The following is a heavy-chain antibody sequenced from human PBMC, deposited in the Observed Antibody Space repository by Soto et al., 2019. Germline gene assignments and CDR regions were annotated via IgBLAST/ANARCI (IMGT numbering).Heavy chain of an antibody. Sequence: GGSLRLSCAASGFTFSTYTMNWVRQAPGKGLEWISSISSGSSYIYYAGSVKGRFTISRDNAKNSLFLQMNSLRADDTAVYYCARDILSGGAYPDSWGQGTKVTVSS. J-gene: IGHJ5*01. CDR1: GFTFSTYT. D-gene: IGHD3-10*01. CDR2: ISSGSSYI. V-gene: IGHV3-21*01. CDR3: ARDILSGGAYPDS.